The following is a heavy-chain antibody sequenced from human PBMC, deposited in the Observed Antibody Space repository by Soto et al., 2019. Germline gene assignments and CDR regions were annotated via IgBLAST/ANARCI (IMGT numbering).Heavy chain of an antibody. CDR1: GYTLTELS. CDR2: ISTYNGDT. J-gene: IGHJ4*02. D-gene: IGHD4-4*01. V-gene: IGHV1-18*01. Sequence: ASVKVSCKVSGYTLTELSMHWVRQAPGKGLEWMGWISTYNGDTNYAQKLQGRVTMTTDASTSTAYMELRSLRSDDTAVYYCARGSNDYDYWGQGALVTVSS. CDR3: ARGSNDYDY.